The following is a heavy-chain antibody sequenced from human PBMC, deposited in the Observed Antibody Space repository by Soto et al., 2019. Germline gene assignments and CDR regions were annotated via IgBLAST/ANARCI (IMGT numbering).Heavy chain of an antibody. J-gene: IGHJ6*02. CDR1: GFTFGDYA. V-gene: IGHV3-49*03. Sequence: GESLKISCTASGFTFGDYAMSWFRQAPGKGLEWVGFIRSEAYGGTTEYAASVKGRFTISRDDSKSIAYLQMNSLKAEDTAVYYCRYCSSTSCYRAQDYYYYGMDVWGQGTTVTVSS. D-gene: IGHD2-2*02. CDR3: RYCSSTSCYRAQDYYYYGMDV. CDR2: IRSEAYGGTT.